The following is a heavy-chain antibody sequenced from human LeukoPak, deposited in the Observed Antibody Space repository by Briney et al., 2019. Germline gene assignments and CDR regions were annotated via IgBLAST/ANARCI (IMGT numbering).Heavy chain of an antibody. V-gene: IGHV3-11*01. Sequence: GGSLRLSCAASGFTFSDYYMSWIRQAPGKGLEWVSYISNSGGSIYYADSVKGRFTISSDNAKNSLYLQMNTLRADDTAVYYCARASVVTSPFDYWGQGTLVTVSS. D-gene: IGHD4-23*01. CDR3: ARASVVTSPFDY. J-gene: IGHJ4*02. CDR1: GFTFSDYY. CDR2: ISNSGGSI.